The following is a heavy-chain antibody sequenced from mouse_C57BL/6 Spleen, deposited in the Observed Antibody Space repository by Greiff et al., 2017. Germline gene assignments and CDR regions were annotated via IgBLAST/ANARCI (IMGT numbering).Heavy chain of an antibody. CDR2: INPNYGTT. D-gene: IGHD4-1*01. Sequence: VHVKQSGPELVKPGASVKISCKASGYSFTDYNMNWVKQSNGKSLEWIGVINPNYGTTSYNQKFKGKATLTVDQSSSTAYMQLNSLTSEDSAVYYCARGELGRWYFDVWGTGTTVTVSS. V-gene: IGHV1-39*01. CDR3: ARGELGRWYFDV. CDR1: GYSFTDYN. J-gene: IGHJ1*03.